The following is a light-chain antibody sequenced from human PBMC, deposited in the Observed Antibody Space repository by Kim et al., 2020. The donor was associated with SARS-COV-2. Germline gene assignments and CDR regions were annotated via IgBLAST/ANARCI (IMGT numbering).Light chain of an antibody. Sequence: GPRVTLSCSGSSSNIVSNTVNWYQQLPGTAPQLLIYSNNQRPSGVPDRFSDSKSGTSASLAISGLQSEDEADYYCAAWDDSLNGWVFGGGTQLTVL. CDR1: SSNIVSNT. CDR3: AAWDDSLNGWV. J-gene: IGLJ3*02. CDR2: SNN. V-gene: IGLV1-44*01.